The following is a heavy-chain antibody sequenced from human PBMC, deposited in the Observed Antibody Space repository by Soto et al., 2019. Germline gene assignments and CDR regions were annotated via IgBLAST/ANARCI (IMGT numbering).Heavy chain of an antibody. CDR1: GYSINRGYY. V-gene: IGHV4-38-2*01. D-gene: IGHD3-22*01. Sequence: SETLSLTCSVSGYSINRGYYWGWIRQAPGKGLEWIGSIYHRGATYYAPSLKARAAISLDTSNNHFTLRLTSVTVADTAIYYCARYQHDSSGHDDENWGQGALVTVSS. J-gene: IGHJ1*01. CDR2: IYHRGAT. CDR3: ARYQHDSSGHDDEN.